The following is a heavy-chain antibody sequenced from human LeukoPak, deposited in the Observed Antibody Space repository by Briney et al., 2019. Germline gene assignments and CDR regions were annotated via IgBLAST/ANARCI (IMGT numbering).Heavy chain of an antibody. J-gene: IGHJ6*03. CDR3: ARLAWRHYYMDV. D-gene: IGHD5-12*01. V-gene: IGHV1-69*05. Sequence: GASVKVSCKASGGTFSSYAISWVRQAPGQGLEWMGGIIPIFGTANYAQKLQGRVTMTTDTSTSTAYMELRSLRSDDTAVYYCARLAWRHYYMDVWGKGTTVTVSS. CDR1: GGTFSSYA. CDR2: IIPIFGTA.